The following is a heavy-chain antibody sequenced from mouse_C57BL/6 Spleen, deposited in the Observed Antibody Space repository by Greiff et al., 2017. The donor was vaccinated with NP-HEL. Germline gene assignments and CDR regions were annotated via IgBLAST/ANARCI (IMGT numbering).Heavy chain of an antibody. J-gene: IGHJ4*01. Sequence: QVQLKQSGPGLVQPSQSLSITCTVSGFSLTSYGVHWVRQSPGKGLEWLGVIWRGGSTDYNAAFMSRLSIIKDNSKSQVFFKMNSLRADDTAIYYYAKRDYDGAMDYWGQGTSVTVSS. CDR3: AKRDYDGAMDY. CDR1: GFSLTSYG. D-gene: IGHD2-4*01. CDR2: IWRGGST. V-gene: IGHV2-5*01.